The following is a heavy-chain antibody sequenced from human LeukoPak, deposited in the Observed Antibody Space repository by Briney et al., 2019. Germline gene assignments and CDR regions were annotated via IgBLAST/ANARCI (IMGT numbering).Heavy chain of an antibody. CDR3: ARADSGSYPR. J-gene: IGHJ4*02. CDR1: GFTVSNNY. Sequence: PGGSLRLSCAASGFTVSNNYMSWVRQPPGKGLEWIGEIYHSGSTNYNPSLKSRVTISVDKSKNQFSLKLSSVTAADTAVYYCARADSGSYPRWGQGTLVTVSS. CDR2: IYHSGST. D-gene: IGHD1-26*01. V-gene: IGHV4-4*02.